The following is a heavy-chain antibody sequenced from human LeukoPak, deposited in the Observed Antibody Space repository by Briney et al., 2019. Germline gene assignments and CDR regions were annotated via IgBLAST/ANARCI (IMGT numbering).Heavy chain of an antibody. D-gene: IGHD2-2*01. CDR3: AREIVVVPADPAPSYYFDY. CDR1: GGSISSGSYY. J-gene: IGHJ4*02. V-gene: IGHV4-61*02. CDR2: IYTSGST. Sequence: SETLSLTCTVSGGSISSGSYYWSWIRQPAGKGLEWIGRIYTSGSTNYNPSLKSRVTISVDTSKNQFSLKLSSVTAADTAVYYCAREIVVVPADPAPSYYFDYWGQGTLVTVSS.